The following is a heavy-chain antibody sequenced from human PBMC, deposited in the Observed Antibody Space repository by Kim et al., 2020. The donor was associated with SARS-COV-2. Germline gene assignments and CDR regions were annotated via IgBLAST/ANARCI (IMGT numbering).Heavy chain of an antibody. CDR1: GCTFSSYT. V-gene: IGHV1-69*02. CDR3: ARGYSSSSEDFDY. J-gene: IGHJ4*02. Sequence: SVKVSCKASGCTFSSYTISWVRQAPGQGLEWMGRIIPIRGIANYAQKFQGRVTITADKSTSTAYMELSSLRSEDTAVYYCARGYSSSSEDFDYWGQGTLVTVSS. CDR2: IIPIRGIA. D-gene: IGHD6-6*01.